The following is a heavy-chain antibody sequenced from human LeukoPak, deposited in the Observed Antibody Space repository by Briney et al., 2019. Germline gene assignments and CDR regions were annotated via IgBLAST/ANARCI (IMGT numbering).Heavy chain of an antibody. CDR1: GFSVSNRY. D-gene: IGHD6-19*01. J-gene: IGHJ4*02. V-gene: IGHV3-74*01. Sequence: PGGSLRLSCAASGFSVSNRYISWVRLAPGKGLVWVSRINTDGSSTTYADSVKGRFTISRDNAKNTLYLQMNSLRAEDTAVYYCARPGDRVAVAGTTFVDYWGQGTLVTVSS. CDR2: INTDGSST. CDR3: ARPGDRVAVAGTTFVDY.